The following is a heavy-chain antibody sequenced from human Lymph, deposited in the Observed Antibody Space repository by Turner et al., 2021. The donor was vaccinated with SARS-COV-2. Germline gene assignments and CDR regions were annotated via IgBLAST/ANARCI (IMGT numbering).Heavy chain of an antibody. CDR1: GNTFTGYY. CDR2: INPNSGDK. D-gene: IGHD6-19*01. V-gene: IGHV1-2*02. J-gene: IGHJ4*02. Sequence: QVWLVLSGAEVSPPGSSVALSCQASGNTFTGYYVHWLRQAAGQELDGMGWINPNSGDKSYEQKFQDRITMSRDTSNSTAYMELSRLESDDTAGDYWGRRESIAVAGTQCYDYWGQGTLGNVSS. CDR3: GRRESIAVAGTQCYDY.